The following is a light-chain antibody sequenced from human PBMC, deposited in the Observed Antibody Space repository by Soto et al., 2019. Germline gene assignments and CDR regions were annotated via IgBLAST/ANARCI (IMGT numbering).Light chain of an antibody. CDR3: QQYGRSSYT. J-gene: IGKJ2*01. Sequence: EIVLTQSPGTLSLSPGDRATLSCRASQRISANYVAWYQQKPGQAPRLLIYAASTSASGIPDRFTGSGSGTDFTLTISRLEREDSAMYYCQQYGRSSYTFGQGTNLEIK. V-gene: IGKV3-20*01. CDR1: QRISANY. CDR2: AAS.